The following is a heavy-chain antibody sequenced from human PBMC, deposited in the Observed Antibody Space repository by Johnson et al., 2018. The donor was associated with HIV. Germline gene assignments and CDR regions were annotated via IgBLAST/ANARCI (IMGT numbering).Heavy chain of an antibody. Sequence: QLVESGGGLVQPGGSLRLSCAASGFTVSSNYMSWVRQAPGKGLEWVSGISWNSGSIGYADSVKGRFTISRDNAKNSLYLQMNSLRAEDTALYYCANDTVAGLDDAFDIWGQGTMVTVSS. J-gene: IGHJ3*02. CDR1: GFTVSSNY. V-gene: IGHV3-9*01. CDR2: ISWNSGSI. D-gene: IGHD6-19*01. CDR3: ANDTVAGLDDAFDI.